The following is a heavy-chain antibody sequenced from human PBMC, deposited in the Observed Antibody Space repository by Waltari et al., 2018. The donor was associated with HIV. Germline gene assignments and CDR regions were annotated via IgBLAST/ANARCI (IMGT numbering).Heavy chain of an antibody. CDR3: ARQTTPPTTLIDY. J-gene: IGHJ4*02. V-gene: IGHV4-39*01. CDR2: SSYSGTT. Sequence: QLQLQESGPGLVKPSETLSLTCPVSGCSLSSSSYYWGWLRQPPGKGLEWIGSSSYSGTTYYNPSLKSRVTISVDTSKNQFSLKLSSVTAADTAVYYCARQTTPPTTLIDYWGQGTLVTVSS. D-gene: IGHD1-26*01. CDR1: GCSLSSSSYY.